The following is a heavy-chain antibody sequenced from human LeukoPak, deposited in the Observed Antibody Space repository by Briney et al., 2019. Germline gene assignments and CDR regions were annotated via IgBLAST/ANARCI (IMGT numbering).Heavy chain of an antibody. CDR2: VKQDGSER. D-gene: IGHD2-15*01. CDR1: GFISSSYW. Sequence: GGSLRLSCAASGFISSSYWMSWVRQAPGKGLEWVANVKQDGSERYYGDSVKGRFTISRDNSKNTLFLQVNSLRAEDTAVYYCAKNLYCGGGSCYPSALGMDVWGQGTTVTVSS. CDR3: AKNLYCGGGSCYPSALGMDV. J-gene: IGHJ6*02. V-gene: IGHV3-7*03.